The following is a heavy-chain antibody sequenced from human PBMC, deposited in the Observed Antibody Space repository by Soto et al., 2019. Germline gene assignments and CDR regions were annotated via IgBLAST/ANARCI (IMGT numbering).Heavy chain of an antibody. CDR3: ARFYDSSGYYSGYFQH. D-gene: IGHD3-22*01. CDR2: IYYSGST. Sequence: PSETLSLTCTVSGGSISSGDYYWSWIRQPPGKGLEWIGYIYYSGSTYYNPSLKSRVTISVDTSKNQFSLKLSSVTAADTAVYYCARFYDSSGYYSGYFQHWGQGTLVTVSS. J-gene: IGHJ1*01. V-gene: IGHV4-30-4*01. CDR1: GGSISSGDYY.